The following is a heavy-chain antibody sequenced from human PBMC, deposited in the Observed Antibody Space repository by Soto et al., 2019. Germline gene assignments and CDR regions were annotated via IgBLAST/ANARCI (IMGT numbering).Heavy chain of an antibody. CDR2: IIWNSGSI. Sequence: EVQLVESGGGLVQPGRSLRLSCAASGFTFYDYAMHWVRQAPGKGLEWVSAIIWNSGSIGYADSVKGRFTISRDNAKNSLYLQMNSRRGEDTALYYCGKDSGSGSNVLGYYMDVWGTGTTVTVSS. V-gene: IGHV3-9*01. D-gene: IGHD3-10*01. J-gene: IGHJ6*03. CDR1: GFTFYDYA. CDR3: GKDSGSGSNVLGYYMDV.